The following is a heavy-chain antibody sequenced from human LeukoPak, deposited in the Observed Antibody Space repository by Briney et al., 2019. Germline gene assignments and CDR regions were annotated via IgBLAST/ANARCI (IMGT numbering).Heavy chain of an antibody. CDR3: VTRYSSGWYDY. CDR2: ITSNGDST. CDR1: GFTFSTYA. Sequence: PGGSLRLSCSASGFTFSTYAMYWVRQAPGKGLEYVSAITSNGDSTYYADSVKGRFTISRDNSKNTLYLQMSSLRAEDTAVYCCVTRYSSGWYDYWGQGTLVTVSS. V-gene: IGHV3-64D*09. J-gene: IGHJ4*02. D-gene: IGHD6-19*01.